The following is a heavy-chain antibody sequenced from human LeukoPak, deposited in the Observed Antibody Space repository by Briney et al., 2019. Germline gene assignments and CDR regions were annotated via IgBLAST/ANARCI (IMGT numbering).Heavy chain of an antibody. D-gene: IGHD1-26*01. CDR2: VSGGSSNT. CDR1: GFTFSDYA. V-gene: IGHV3-23*01. CDR3: AKEASGYSFSDW. J-gene: IGHJ4*02. Sequence: GGSLRLSCVAPGFTFSDYAMSWVRQASGKGLEWVSAVSGGSSNTYYADSVKGRFTISRDNSKNTLYLRMNSLRADDTAIYYCAKEASGYSFSDWWGQGTLVTVSS.